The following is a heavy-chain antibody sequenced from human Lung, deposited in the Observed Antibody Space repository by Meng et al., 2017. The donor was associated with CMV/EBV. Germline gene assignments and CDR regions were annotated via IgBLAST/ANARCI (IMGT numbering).Heavy chain of an antibody. V-gene: IGHV1-46*01. CDR2: IDPNEGST. CDR1: GYTFTTNY. Sequence: ASVXVSXXASGYTFTTNYIHWVRQAPGQGLEWMGIIDPNEGSTSHTEKFQGRVTMTRDTSTNTVYMELSSLRSEDTAVYYCAREGRDDYNSPRDYFDYWGQGXLVTVSS. CDR3: AREGRDDYNSPRDYFDY. J-gene: IGHJ4*02. D-gene: IGHD5-24*01.